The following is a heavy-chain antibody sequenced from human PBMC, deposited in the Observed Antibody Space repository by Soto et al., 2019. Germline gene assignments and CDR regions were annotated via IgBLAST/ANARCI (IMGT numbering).Heavy chain of an antibody. Sequence: QVQLVQSGAEVKKPGSSVKVSCKASGGTFSNYAISWVRQAPGQGLEWMGGIIPIFGTANYAQKFQGRVTITADESTTTAYMELRSLRFGDSAVYYCAQTLGLAASGPGRFDLWGRGTLVTVSS. V-gene: IGHV1-69*12. CDR2: IIPIFGTA. CDR3: AQTLGLAASGPGRFDL. D-gene: IGHD6-25*01. CDR1: GGTFSNYA. J-gene: IGHJ2*01.